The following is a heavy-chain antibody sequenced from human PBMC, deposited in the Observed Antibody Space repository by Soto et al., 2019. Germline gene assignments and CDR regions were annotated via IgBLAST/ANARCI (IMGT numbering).Heavy chain of an antibody. V-gene: IGHV3-7*01. CDR2: IKQDGSEK. CDR1: GFTFSSYW. J-gene: IGHJ6*03. D-gene: IGHD3-10*01. Sequence: GSLRLSCAASGFTFSSYWMSWVRQAPGKGLEWVANIKQDGSEKYYVDSVKGRFTISRDNAKNSLYLQMNSLRAEDTAVYYCARAIRGSGSYYYYYYYMDVWGKGTTVTVSS. CDR3: ARAIRGSGSYYYYYYYMDV.